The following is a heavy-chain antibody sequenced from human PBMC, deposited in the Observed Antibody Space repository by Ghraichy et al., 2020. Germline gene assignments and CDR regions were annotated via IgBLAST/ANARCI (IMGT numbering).Heavy chain of an antibody. CDR2: FDPEDGKT. CDR1: GYTLTELS. CDR3: ATVFFGVPRGFDY. V-gene: IGHV1-24*01. Sequence: ASVKVSCKFSGYTLTELSMHWVRQAPGKGLEWMGGFDPEDGKTIYAQKFQGRVTMTEDTSTDTAYMELSSLRSEDTAVYYCATVFFGVPRGFDYWGQGTLVTVSS. D-gene: IGHD3-3*01. J-gene: IGHJ4*02.